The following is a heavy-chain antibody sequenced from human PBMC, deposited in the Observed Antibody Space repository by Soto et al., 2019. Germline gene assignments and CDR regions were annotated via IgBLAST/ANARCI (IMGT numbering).Heavy chain of an antibody. D-gene: IGHD5-12*01. CDR3: ARAEYSGYDFFVQRDAFDI. V-gene: IGHV1-69*02. CDR1: GVTFSSYT. CDR2: IIPILGIA. Sequence: QVQLVQSGAEVKKPGSSVKVSCKASGVTFSSYTSSWVRQAPGQGLEWMGRIIPILGIANYAQKFQGRVTITADKSTSTAYMGLSSLRSEDTAVYYCARAEYSGYDFFVQRDAFDIWGQGTMVTVSS. J-gene: IGHJ3*02.